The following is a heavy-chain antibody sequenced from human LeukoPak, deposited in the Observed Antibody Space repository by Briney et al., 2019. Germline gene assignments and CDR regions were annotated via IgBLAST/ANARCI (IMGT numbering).Heavy chain of an antibody. CDR1: GGSISSSNW. V-gene: IGHV4-4*02. CDR3: ARGHATCFRYSSGWCPRPGFYYYGMDV. CDR2: INHSRST. J-gene: IGHJ6*02. Sequence: SGTLSLTCAVSGGSISSSNWWSWVRQPPGKGLEWIGEINHSRSTNYNPSLKSRVTISVDTSKNQFSLKLSSVTAADTAVYYCARGHATCFRYSSGWCPRPGFYYYGMDVWGQGTTVTVSS. D-gene: IGHD6-19*01.